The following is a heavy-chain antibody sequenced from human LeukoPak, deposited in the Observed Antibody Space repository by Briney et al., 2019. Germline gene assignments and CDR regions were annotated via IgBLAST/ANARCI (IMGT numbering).Heavy chain of an antibody. CDR3: ARANDYNDYYFDY. D-gene: IGHD4-17*01. J-gene: IGHJ4*02. CDR2: INPNSGGT. Sequence: ASVKVSCKASGYTFTGYYMHWVRQAPGQGLEWMGWINPNSGGTNYAQKFQGRVTMTRDTSISTAYMELSRLRSDDTAVYYCARANDYNDYYFDYWGQGTLVTVSS. CDR1: GYTFTGYY. V-gene: IGHV1-2*02.